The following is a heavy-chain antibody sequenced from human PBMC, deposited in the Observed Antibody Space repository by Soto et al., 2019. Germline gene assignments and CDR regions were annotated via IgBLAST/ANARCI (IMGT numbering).Heavy chain of an antibody. J-gene: IGHJ4*02. Sequence: QVQLVESGGGVVQPGRSLRLSCAASGFTFSSYGMHWVRQAPGKGLEWVAVISYDGSNKYYADSVKGRFTISRDNSKNTLYLQMNGLRAEDTAVYYCAKEDSSSSDYRGQGTLVTVSS. V-gene: IGHV3-30*18. CDR1: GFTFSSYG. CDR2: ISYDGSNK. D-gene: IGHD6-6*01. CDR3: AKEDSSSSDY.